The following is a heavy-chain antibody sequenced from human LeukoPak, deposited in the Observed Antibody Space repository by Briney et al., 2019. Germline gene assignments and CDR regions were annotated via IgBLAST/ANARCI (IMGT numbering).Heavy chain of an antibody. V-gene: IGHV3-48*02. CDR3: ARGGRRDGYNFRGYGMDV. D-gene: IGHD5-12*01. CDR2: ISSSSSTI. J-gene: IGHJ6*02. CDR1: GFTFSSYS. Sequence: QAGGSLRLSCAASGFTFSSYSMTWVRQAPGKGLEWVSYISSSSSTIYYADSVKGRFTISRDNAKNSLYLQMNSLRDEDTAVYYCARGGRRDGYNFRGYGMDVWGQGTTVTVSS.